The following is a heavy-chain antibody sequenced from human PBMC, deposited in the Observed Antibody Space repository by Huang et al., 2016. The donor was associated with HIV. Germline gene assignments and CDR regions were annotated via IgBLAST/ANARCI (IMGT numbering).Heavy chain of an antibody. D-gene: IGHD2-2*01. Sequence: QVQLQESGPGLVKPSETLSLTCTISGGSIRSHYWSWIRQPPGKGLEWIATVYHSGGPRDNPSLTSRVTVSVDTSKDRLSLNVTSVTAADTAVYYCARDGSYSFDSTTSYRDFWGQGALVTVAS. CDR3: ARDGSYSFDSTTSYRDF. V-gene: IGHV4-59*11. CDR1: GGSIRSHY. J-gene: IGHJ4*02. CDR2: VYHSGGP.